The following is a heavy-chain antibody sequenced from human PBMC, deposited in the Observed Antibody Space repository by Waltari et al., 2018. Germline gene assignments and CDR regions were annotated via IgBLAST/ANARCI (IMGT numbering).Heavy chain of an antibody. V-gene: IGHV3-7*01. CDR3: ASREAKYGYYYYYYGMDV. D-gene: IGHD4-17*01. CDR1: GFTFSSYW. CDR2: PKQDGSEK. J-gene: IGHJ6*02. Sequence: EVQLVESGGGLVQPGGSLRLSCAASGFTFSSYWMHLVRQAPGTGLEWVANPKQDGSEKYYVDSVKGRFTISRDNAKNSLYLQMNSLRAEDTAVYYCASREAKYGYYYYYYGMDVWGQGTTVTVSS.